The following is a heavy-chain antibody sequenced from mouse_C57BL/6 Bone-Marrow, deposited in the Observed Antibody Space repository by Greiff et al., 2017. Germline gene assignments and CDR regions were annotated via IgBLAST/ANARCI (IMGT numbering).Heavy chain of an antibody. CDR1: GYTFTDYN. V-gene: IGHV1-18*01. CDR2: INPNNGGT. Sequence: EVKVVESGPELVKPGASVKIPCKASGYTFTDYNMDWVKQSHGKSLEWIGDINPNNGGTIYNQKFKGKATLTVDKSSSTAYMELRSLTSEDTAVYYCARWGYYFDYWGQGTTLTVSS. J-gene: IGHJ2*01. CDR3: ARWGYYFDY.